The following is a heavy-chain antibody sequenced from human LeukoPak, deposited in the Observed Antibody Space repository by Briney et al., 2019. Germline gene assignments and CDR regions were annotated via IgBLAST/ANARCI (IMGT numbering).Heavy chain of an antibody. CDR3: ARDRGYCSGGRCYPNWFDP. V-gene: IGHV6-1*01. J-gene: IGHJ5*02. CDR2: TYYRSKWYN. CDR1: GDSVSSTA. D-gene: IGHD2-15*01. Sequence: SQTLSLTCAISGDSVSSTAWNWVRQSPSRGLEWLGRTYYRSKWYNDYAVSVKSRITINPDTSKNQFSLQLNSVTAADTAVYYCARDRGYCSGGRCYPNWFDPWGQGTLVTVSS.